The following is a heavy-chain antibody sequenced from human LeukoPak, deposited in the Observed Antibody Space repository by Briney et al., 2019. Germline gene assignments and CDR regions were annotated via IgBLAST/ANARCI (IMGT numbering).Heavy chain of an antibody. Sequence: SETLSLTCAVSGGSFSGYYWSWIRQPPGKGLEWMGEINHSGSTNYNPSLKSRVTISVDTSKKQFSLKLSSVTAADTAVYYCARGRPIAGAVLNLDYWGQGTLVTVSS. D-gene: IGHD6-13*01. CDR2: INHSGST. V-gene: IGHV4-34*01. J-gene: IGHJ4*02. CDR3: ARGRPIAGAVLNLDY. CDR1: GGSFSGYY.